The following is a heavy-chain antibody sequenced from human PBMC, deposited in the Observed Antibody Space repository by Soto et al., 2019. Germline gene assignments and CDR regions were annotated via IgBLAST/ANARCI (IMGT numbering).Heavy chain of an antibody. V-gene: IGHV3-33*01. Sequence: QVQLVESGGGVVQPGRSLRLSCAASGFTFSSYGMHWVRQAPGKGLEWVAVIWYDGSNKYYADSVKGRFTISRDNXKXXLDLQMNSLRAEDTAVYYCARDRYSSSWYYYGMDVWGQGTTVTVSS. CDR1: GFTFSSYG. CDR2: IWYDGSNK. D-gene: IGHD6-13*01. CDR3: ARDRYSSSWYYYGMDV. J-gene: IGHJ6*02.